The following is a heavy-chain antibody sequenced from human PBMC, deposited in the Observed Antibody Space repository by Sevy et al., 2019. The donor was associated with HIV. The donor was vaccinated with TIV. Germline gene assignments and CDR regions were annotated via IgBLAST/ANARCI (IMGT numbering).Heavy chain of an antibody. CDR2: ISGSGRFT. Sequence: GGSLRLSCSASEFTFSSYAMSRVRQAPGKGLEWVSSISGSGRFTYYADFVEGRFIISRDNSKNTLSVQMNSLRAEDTAVYYCAKGFCSGATCPRDYYYYGMDVWGQGTTLTVSS. J-gene: IGHJ6*02. CDR1: EFTFSSYA. CDR3: AKGFCSGATCPRDYYYYGMDV. V-gene: IGHV3-23*01. D-gene: IGHD2-15*01.